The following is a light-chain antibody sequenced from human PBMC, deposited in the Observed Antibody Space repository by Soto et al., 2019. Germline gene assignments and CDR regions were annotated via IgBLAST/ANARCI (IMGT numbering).Light chain of an antibody. CDR3: QSYDSSLRALYV. J-gene: IGLJ1*01. CDR2: GNN. Sequence: VLTQPPSVSGAPGQRVTISCTGSGSNIGAGYDVHWYQQLPGTAPKLLIYGNNNRPSGVPDRFSGSKSGTSASLAITGLQAGDAADYYCQSYDSSLRALYVFGTGTKLTVL. CDR1: GSNIGAGYD. V-gene: IGLV1-40*01.